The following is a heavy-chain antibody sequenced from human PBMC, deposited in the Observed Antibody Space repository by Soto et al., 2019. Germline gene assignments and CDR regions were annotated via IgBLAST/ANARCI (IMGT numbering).Heavy chain of an antibody. V-gene: IGHV3-21*01. CDR3: ARDLVGAAI. Sequence: EVQLVESGGGLVKPGGSLRLSCAASGFTFSSYSMNWVRQAPGKGLEWVSSISSSSNYIYYADSMKGRFTISRDNAKNPLYLQMNSRGAEDTAGEYCARDLVGAAIWGQGTLVTVSS. J-gene: IGHJ4*02. CDR1: GFTFSSYS. D-gene: IGHD2-15*01. CDR2: ISSSSNYI.